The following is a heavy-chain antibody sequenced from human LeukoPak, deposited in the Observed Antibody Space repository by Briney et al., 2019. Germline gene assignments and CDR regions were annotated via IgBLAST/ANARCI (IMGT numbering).Heavy chain of an antibody. D-gene: IGHD6-13*01. CDR2: IYYSGST. CDR3: ARLGIQRSTWKIDS. V-gene: IGHV4-4*02. CDR1: GGSISSNNW. Sequence: KPSGTLSLTCAVSGGSISSNNWWSWVRQPPGKGLEWIGYIYYSGSTNYNPSLKSRVTISLDTSKNQFSLKLSSVTAADTAVYYCARLGIQRSTWKIDSWGQGTLVTVSS. J-gene: IGHJ4*02.